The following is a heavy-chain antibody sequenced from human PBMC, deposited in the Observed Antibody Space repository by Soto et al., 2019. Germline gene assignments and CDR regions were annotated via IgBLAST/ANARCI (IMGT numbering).Heavy chain of an antibody. J-gene: IGHJ4*02. Sequence: EVQLVESGGGLVQPGGSLRLSCAASGLTFSSYWMSWVRQAPGKVLEWVANIKQDGSEKYYVDSVKGRFTISRDNAKNSLYLQMNSLRAEDTAVYYCARARSRGYNYGYCLDYWGQGTLVTVSS. V-gene: IGHV3-7*01. CDR2: IKQDGSEK. D-gene: IGHD5-18*01. CDR1: GLTFSSYW. CDR3: ARARSRGYNYGYCLDY.